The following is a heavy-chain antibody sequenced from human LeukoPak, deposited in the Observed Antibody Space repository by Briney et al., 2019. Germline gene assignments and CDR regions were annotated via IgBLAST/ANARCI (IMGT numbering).Heavy chain of an antibody. J-gene: IGHJ4*02. D-gene: IGHD3-10*01. CDR3: ASNTYYYGSGNHFDY. V-gene: IGHV4-39*07. CDR2: IYYSGST. Sequence: SETLSLTCTVSGGSISSSSYYWGWIRQPPGKGLEWIGSIYYSGSTYYSPSLKSRVTISVDTSKNQFSLKLSSVTAADTAVYYCASNTYYYGSGNHFDYWGQGTLVTVSS. CDR1: GGSISSSSYY.